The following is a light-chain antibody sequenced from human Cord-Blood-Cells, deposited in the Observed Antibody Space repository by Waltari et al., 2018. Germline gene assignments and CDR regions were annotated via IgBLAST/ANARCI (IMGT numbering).Light chain of an antibody. J-gene: IGKJ4*01. CDR3: QQYNNWLT. CDR2: GAS. CDR1: QSVSSN. Sequence: EIVMTQSPATLSVSPGERATLSCRASQSVSSNLAWYQQKPGQAPWLLIYGASTRATGIPARFSGSGSGTEFTLTISSLQSEDFAVYYCQQYNNWLTFCGGTKVEIK. V-gene: IGKV3-15*01.